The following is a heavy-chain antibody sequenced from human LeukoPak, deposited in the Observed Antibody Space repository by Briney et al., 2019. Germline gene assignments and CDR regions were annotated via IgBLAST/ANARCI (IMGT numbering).Heavy chain of an antibody. CDR1: GFTFSDYY. V-gene: IGHV3-11*01. D-gene: IGHD3-22*01. J-gene: IGHJ5*02. Sequence: GGSLRLSCAASGFTFSDYYMSWIRQAPGKGLEWVSYISSSGSTIYYADSVKGRFTISRDNSKNTLYLQMNSLRAEDTAVYYRARGPDLTYYYDSSGYTTWGQGTLVTVSS. CDR3: ARGPDLTYYYDSSGYTT. CDR2: ISSSGSTI.